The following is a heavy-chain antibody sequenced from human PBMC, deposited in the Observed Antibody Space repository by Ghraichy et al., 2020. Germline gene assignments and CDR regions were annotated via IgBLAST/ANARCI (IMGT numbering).Heavy chain of an antibody. V-gene: IGHV4-4*09. Sequence: SETLSLTCTVSGGSISSYYWSWIRQPPGKGLEWIGYIYTSGSTNYNPSLKSRVTISVDTSKNQFSLKLSSVTAADTAVYYCARQGSSGYYSDLDYWGQGTLVTVSS. D-gene: IGHD3-22*01. CDR2: IYTSGST. J-gene: IGHJ4*02. CDR1: GGSISSYY. CDR3: ARQGSSGYYSDLDY.